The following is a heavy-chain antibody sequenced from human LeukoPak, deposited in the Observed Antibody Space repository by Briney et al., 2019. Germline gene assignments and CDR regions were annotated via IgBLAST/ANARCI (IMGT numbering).Heavy chain of an antibody. CDR1: GYTFTGYY. D-gene: IGHD1-26*01. V-gene: IGHV1-18*04. Sequence: GASVKVSCKASGYTFTGYYMHWVRQAPGQGLEWMGWISAYNGDTNYAQKLQGRVTMTTDTSTSTAYMELRSLRSDDTAVYYCARDTSGSYLPFDYWGQGTLVTVSS. J-gene: IGHJ4*02. CDR3: ARDTSGSYLPFDY. CDR2: ISAYNGDT.